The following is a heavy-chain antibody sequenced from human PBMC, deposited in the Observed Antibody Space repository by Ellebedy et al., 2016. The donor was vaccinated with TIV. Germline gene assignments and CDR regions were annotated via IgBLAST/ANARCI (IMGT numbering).Heavy chain of an antibody. Sequence: GESLKISCAASGFSFSTYAMSWVRQAPGKGLEWVSSISGRAGDTYYADSVKGRFTISRDDSKNTLYLQMHSLKAEDTALYYCAKSQVGATFFDYWGQGTLVTVSS. V-gene: IGHV3-23*01. CDR2: ISGRAGDT. J-gene: IGHJ4*02. CDR3: AKSQVGATFFDY. D-gene: IGHD1-26*01. CDR1: GFSFSTYA.